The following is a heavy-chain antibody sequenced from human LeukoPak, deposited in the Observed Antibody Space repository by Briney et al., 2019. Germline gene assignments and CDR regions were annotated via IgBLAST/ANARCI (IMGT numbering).Heavy chain of an antibody. CDR1: GYTFTGYY. V-gene: IGHV1-2*02. CDR2: VNPDSGGT. D-gene: IGHD3-22*01. J-gene: IGHJ3*02. Sequence: ASVKVSCKASGYTFTGYYMHWVRQAPGQGLEWMGSVNPDSGGTNYAQKFQGRVTMTRDTSISTAYMELSRLRSDDTAVYYCARDPRYYYDSSDAFDIWGQGTMVTVSS. CDR3: ARDPRYYYDSSDAFDI.